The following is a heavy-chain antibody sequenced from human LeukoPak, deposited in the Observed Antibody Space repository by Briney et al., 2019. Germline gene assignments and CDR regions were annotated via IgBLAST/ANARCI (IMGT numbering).Heavy chain of an antibody. CDR2: HSHSGSA. J-gene: IGHJ4*02. CDR3: ARYQTGTMFAV. V-gene: IGHV4-39*07. D-gene: IGHD1/OR15-1a*01. CDR1: GGSISNYY. Sequence: SETLSLTCTVSGGSISNYYWGWIRQPPGKGLEWIGTHSHSGSAYYNPSLRSRITMSLDTSENQLSLKLYSVTAADTAIYYCARYQTGTMFAVWGQGTLVTISS.